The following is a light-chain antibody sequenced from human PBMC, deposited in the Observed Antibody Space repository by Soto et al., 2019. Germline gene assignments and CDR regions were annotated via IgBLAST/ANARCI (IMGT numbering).Light chain of an antibody. J-gene: IGKJ2*01. CDR3: QQYKIFPYT. CDR1: ETISNF. Sequence: DIQMTQSPSTLSASVGDRVAITCRASETISNFLAWYQQKPGKAPKLLFFDASNLESGVPSSFSRSGSGTEFTLTITSLQPDDFATYYCQQYKIFPYTFGQRTNLHLK. CDR2: DAS. V-gene: IGKV1-5*01.